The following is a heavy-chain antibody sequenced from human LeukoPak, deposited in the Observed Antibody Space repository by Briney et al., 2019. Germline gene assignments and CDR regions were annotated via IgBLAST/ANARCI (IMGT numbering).Heavy chain of an antibody. V-gene: IGHV3-74*01. Sequence: GGSLRLSCAASGITFSTSWMHWVRQAPGKGLVWVSRISSDGSNTIYADSVRGRFTISRDNAKNTLYLQMNSLRAEDTAVYYCARDQSIMGPTTVDYWGQGTLVTASS. D-gene: IGHD1-26*01. CDR1: GITFSTSW. J-gene: IGHJ4*02. CDR3: ARDQSIMGPTTVDY. CDR2: ISSDGSNT.